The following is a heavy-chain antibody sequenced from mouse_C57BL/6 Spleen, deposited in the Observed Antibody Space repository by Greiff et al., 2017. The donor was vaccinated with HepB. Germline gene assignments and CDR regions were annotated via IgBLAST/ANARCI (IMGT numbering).Heavy chain of an antibody. CDR1: GFTFSSYA. J-gene: IGHJ2*01. V-gene: IGHV5-4*01. CDR3: ARGLRYLYFDY. CDR2: ISDGGSYT. Sequence: EVQGVESGGGLVKPGGSLKLSCAASGFTFSSYAMSWVRQTPEKRLEWVATISDGGSYTYYPDNVKGRFTISRDNAKNNRYLQMSHLKSEDTAMYYCARGLRYLYFDYWGQGTTLTVSS. D-gene: IGHD1-1*01.